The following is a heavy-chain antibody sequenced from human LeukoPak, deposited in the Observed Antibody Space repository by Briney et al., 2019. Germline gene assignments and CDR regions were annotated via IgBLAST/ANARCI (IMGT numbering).Heavy chain of an antibody. CDR2: IYYSWGM. V-gene: IGHV4-38-2*01. CDR1: GSSITSDYF. Sequence: SETLSLTCDVSGSSITSDYFWGWIRQPPGKGLEWIATIYYSWGMYFNPSLKSRVTISLDAFKNQFSLKMTSLTAADTAIYYCARNVTAGFFDYWGQGILVTVSS. CDR3: ARNVTAGFFDY. J-gene: IGHJ4*02. D-gene: IGHD1-1*01.